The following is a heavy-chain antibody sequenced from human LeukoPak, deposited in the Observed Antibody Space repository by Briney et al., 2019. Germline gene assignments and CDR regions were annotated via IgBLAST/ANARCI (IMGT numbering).Heavy chain of an antibody. V-gene: IGHV3-49*03. CDR3: TTERSGAFHY. Sequence: GGSLRLSCAVSGFTFGDYAISWFRQAPGKGLEWVSFMRSHTYGGTTDYAAPVKGRFTISRDDSRNTLSLQMNSLKTEDTAVYYCTTERSGAFHYWGQGTLVTVSS. CDR2: MRSHTYGGTT. D-gene: IGHD3-3*01. J-gene: IGHJ4*02. CDR1: GFTFGDYA.